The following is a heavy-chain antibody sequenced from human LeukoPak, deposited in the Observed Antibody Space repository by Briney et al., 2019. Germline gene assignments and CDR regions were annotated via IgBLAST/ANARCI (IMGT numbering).Heavy chain of an antibody. Sequence: SETLSLTCTVSGGSISSSSYYWAWIRQPPGKGLEWIGSIFYSGSTYYNPSLKSRVTISVDTSRNQFSLKLSSVTGADTAVYYCVRRRPIVGGMDAFDIWGQGTMVTVSS. CDR1: GGSISSSSYY. CDR3: VRRRPIVGGMDAFDI. D-gene: IGHD1-26*01. V-gene: IGHV4-39*01. J-gene: IGHJ3*02. CDR2: IFYSGST.